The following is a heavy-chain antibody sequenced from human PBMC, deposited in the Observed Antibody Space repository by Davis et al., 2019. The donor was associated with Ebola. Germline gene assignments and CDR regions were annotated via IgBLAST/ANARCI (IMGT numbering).Heavy chain of an antibody. J-gene: IGHJ6*02. CDR3: AREGVLWFGELLSYYYGMDV. D-gene: IGHD3-10*01. CDR1: GFTVSSNY. CDR2: IYSGGST. V-gene: IGHV3-53*01. Sequence: GESLKISCAASGFTVSSNYMSWVRQAPGKGLEWVSVIYSGGSTYYADSVKGRFTISRDNSKNTLYLQMNSLRAEDTAVYYCAREGVLWFGELLSYYYGMDVWGQGTTVIVSS.